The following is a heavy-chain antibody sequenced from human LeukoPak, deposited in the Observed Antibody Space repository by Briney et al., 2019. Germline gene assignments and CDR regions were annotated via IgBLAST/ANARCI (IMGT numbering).Heavy chain of an antibody. CDR1: GYTFTDYY. D-gene: IGHD6-13*01. CDR3: ARGRRYSSPIDY. V-gene: IGHV1-2*02. J-gene: IGHJ4*02. CDR2: INPNTGGT. Sequence: GASVTVSCTASGYTFTDYYMHWVRQAPGQGLEWMAWINPNTGGTNYAQNFQGRVTLTRDTSINTAYMELSRLRSDDTAVYYCARGRRYSSPIDYWGQGTLVTVSS.